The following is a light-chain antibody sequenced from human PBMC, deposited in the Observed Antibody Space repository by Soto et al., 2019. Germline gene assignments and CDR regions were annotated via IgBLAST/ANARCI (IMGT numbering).Light chain of an antibody. CDR2: GVS. J-gene: IGLJ2*01. V-gene: IGLV2-14*01. CDR1: SSDVGGYKY. CDR3: SSYTSSSTVV. Sequence: QSVLTQPASLSGSPGQSITISCTGSSSDVGGYKYVSWYQQHPGKAPELMIYGVSVRPSGVSNRFSGSKSGNTASLTISGLQAEDEADYYCSSYTSSSTVVFGGGTKLTVL.